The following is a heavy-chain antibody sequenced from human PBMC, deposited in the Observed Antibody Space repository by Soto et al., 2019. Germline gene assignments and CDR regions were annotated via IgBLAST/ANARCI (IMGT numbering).Heavy chain of an antibody. J-gene: IGHJ4*02. CDR2: IYFNGNT. CDR3: ARQGSY. CDR1: GVSISDTSYY. Sequence: QLQLQESGPGLVKPSETLYLTCNVSGVSISDTSYYWGWIRQPPGKGLEWIATIYFNGNTFYNPSLKSRLTLSVDTSKNQFSLRLTSVTAADTAVYYCARQGSYWGQGTLVAVSS. V-gene: IGHV4-39*01.